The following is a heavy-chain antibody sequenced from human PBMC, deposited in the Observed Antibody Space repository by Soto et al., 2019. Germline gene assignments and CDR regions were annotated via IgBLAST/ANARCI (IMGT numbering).Heavy chain of an antibody. Sequence: GGSLRLSCAASGFTFSSYSRSGVRQAPGKGLEWVSSISGSGGSTYYADSVKGRFTISRDNSKNTLYLQMNSLRAEDTAVYYCAKALIGYCTSTSCYVLDYWGQGTLVPVSS. D-gene: IGHD2-2*01. CDR1: GFTFSSYS. CDR3: AKALIGYCTSTSCYVLDY. V-gene: IGHV3-23*01. CDR2: ISGSGGST. J-gene: IGHJ4*02.